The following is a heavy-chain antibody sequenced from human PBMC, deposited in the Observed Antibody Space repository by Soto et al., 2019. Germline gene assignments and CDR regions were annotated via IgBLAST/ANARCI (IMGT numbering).Heavy chain of an antibody. CDR2: ISAYNGNK. J-gene: IGHJ4*02. V-gene: IGHV1-18*01. CDR3: ARDSPPVDY. CDR1: GYTFNSYG. Sequence: QVQLVQSGAEVKKPGASVKVSCKASGYTFNSYGISWVRQAPGQGLEWMGWISAYNGNKKYAQKLQXXXTXXTDTSTSTAYMELRSLRSDDTAVYYCARDSPPVDYWGQGTLVTVSS.